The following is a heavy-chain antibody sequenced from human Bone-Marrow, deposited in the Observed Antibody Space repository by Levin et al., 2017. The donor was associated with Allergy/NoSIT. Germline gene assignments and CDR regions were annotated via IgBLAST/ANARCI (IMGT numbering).Heavy chain of an antibody. Sequence: PGGSLRLSCAASGFTFRNYEMNWVRQAPGKGLEWLSYVSVSGATIYYADSVRGRFTISRDNSKSSLYLEMNSLRAEDTAVYYCARQRYDNSGYYRVAHFDYWGQGTLVTVSS. CDR1: GFTFRNYE. CDR2: VSVSGATI. D-gene: IGHD3-22*01. V-gene: IGHV3-48*03. CDR3: ARQRYDNSGYYRVAHFDY. J-gene: IGHJ4*02.